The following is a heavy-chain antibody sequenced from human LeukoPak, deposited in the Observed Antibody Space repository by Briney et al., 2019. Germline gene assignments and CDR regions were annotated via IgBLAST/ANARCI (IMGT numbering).Heavy chain of an antibody. V-gene: IGHV1-18*01. CDR3: ARDRIAVAGTKYYFDY. CDR2: ISAYNGNT. J-gene: IGHJ4*02. CDR1: GYTFSNYG. D-gene: IGHD6-19*01. Sequence: ASVKVSCKASGYTFSNYGINWVRQAPGQGLEWMGWISAYNGNTNYAQKLQGRVTMTTDTSTSTAYMELRSLRSDDTAVYYCARDRIAVAGTKYYFDYWGQGTLVTVSS.